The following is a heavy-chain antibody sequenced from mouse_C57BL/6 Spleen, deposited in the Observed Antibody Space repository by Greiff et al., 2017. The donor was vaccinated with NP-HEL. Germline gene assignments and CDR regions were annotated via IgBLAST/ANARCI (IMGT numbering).Heavy chain of an antibody. CDR3: ARRESTTVVAGDFDY. V-gene: IGHV1-82*01. J-gene: IGHJ2*01. CDR2: IYPGDGDT. Sequence: VQLQESGPELVKPGASVKISCKASGYAFSSSWMNWVKQRPGKGLEWIGRIYPGDGDTNYNGKFKGKATLTADKSSSTAYMQLSSLTSEDSAVYFCARRESTTVVAGDFDYWGQGTTLTVSS. D-gene: IGHD1-1*01. CDR1: GYAFSSSW.